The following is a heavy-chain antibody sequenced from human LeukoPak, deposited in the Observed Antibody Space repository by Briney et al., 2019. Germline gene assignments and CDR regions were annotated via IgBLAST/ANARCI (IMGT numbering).Heavy chain of an antibody. CDR2: ISSSSTYI. D-gene: IGHD6-13*01. J-gene: IGHJ4*02. Sequence: GGSLRLSCAASGFTFSSYSMNWVRQAPGKGLEWVSSISSSSTYIYYADSVKGRFTISRDNAKNSLYLQMNSLRAEDTALYYCAKDIFTGIAAAGIFDYWGQGTLVTVSS. CDR1: GFTFSSYS. CDR3: AKDIFTGIAAAGIFDY. V-gene: IGHV3-21*04.